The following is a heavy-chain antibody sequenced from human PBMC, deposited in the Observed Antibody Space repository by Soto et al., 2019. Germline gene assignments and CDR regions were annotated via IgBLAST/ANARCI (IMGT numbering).Heavy chain of an antibody. Sequence: EVQLVESGGGLVQPGGSLRLSCAASGFTFSDHYMEWVRQAPGKGLEWVGRIRNKANSYTTEYGASVKGRFTISRDDSMNSLSLQMNSLKTEDTAVYYCASAWFGELTYFDYWGQGTLVTVSS. CDR1: GFTFSDHY. CDR2: IRNKANSYTT. D-gene: IGHD3-10*01. V-gene: IGHV3-72*01. J-gene: IGHJ4*02. CDR3: ASAWFGELTYFDY.